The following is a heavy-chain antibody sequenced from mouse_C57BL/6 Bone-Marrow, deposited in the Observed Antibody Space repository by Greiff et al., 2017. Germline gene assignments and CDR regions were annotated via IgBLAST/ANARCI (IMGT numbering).Heavy chain of an antibody. D-gene: IGHD2-2*01. J-gene: IGHJ3*01. CDR2: IDPSDSYI. Sequence: QVQLQQPGAELVKPGASVKLSCKASGYTFTSYWMQWVKERPGQGLEWIGEIDPSDSYINYNQKFKGKATLTVDTSSSTAYMQLSSLTSEDSAVYYCAGYGLAYWGQGTLVTVSA. CDR3: AGYGLAY. V-gene: IGHV1-50*01. CDR1: GYTFTSYW.